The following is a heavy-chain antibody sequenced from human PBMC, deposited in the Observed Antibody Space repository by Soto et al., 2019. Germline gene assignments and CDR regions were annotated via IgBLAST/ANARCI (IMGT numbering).Heavy chain of an antibody. CDR1: GFTFSTYW. J-gene: IGHJ5*02. D-gene: IGHD3-22*01. CDR2: IDSDGSST. CDR3: VGGGWLFRNWFDP. Sequence: GGSLRLSCASSGFTFSTYWMHGFRQAPGKGLVWVSRIDSDGSSTTYADYVKGRFTISRDNAKNTLYLQMNSLRAEDTAVYYCVGGGWLFRNWFDPWGQGTLVTVSS. V-gene: IGHV3-74*01.